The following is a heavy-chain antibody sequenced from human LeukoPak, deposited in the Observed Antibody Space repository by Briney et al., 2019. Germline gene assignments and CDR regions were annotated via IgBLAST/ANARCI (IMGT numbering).Heavy chain of an antibody. V-gene: IGHV3-23*01. CDR2: ISATGGST. Sequence: GGSLRLSCAASGFTFNIYAMSWVRQGPGKGLEWVAFISATGGSTYYADSVKGRFTISRDNSKNTLYLQMNSLRAEDTAVYYWAKGDGGSCYSQWGQGTLATVSS. D-gene: IGHD2-15*01. CDR1: GFTFNIYA. J-gene: IGHJ4*02. CDR3: AKGDGGSCYSQ.